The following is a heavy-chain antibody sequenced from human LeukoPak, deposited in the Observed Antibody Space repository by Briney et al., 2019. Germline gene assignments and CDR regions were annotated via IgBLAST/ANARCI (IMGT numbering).Heavy chain of an antibody. Sequence: ASVKVSCKASGYTFTGYYMHWVRQAPGQGLEWMGWINPSSGGTNYAQKFQGRVTMTRDTSISTAYMELSRLRSDDTAVYYCARTSSSWYNSFDYWGQGTLVTVSS. CDR1: GYTFTGYY. CDR2: INPSSGGT. J-gene: IGHJ4*02. V-gene: IGHV1-2*02. D-gene: IGHD6-13*01. CDR3: ARTSSSWYNSFDY.